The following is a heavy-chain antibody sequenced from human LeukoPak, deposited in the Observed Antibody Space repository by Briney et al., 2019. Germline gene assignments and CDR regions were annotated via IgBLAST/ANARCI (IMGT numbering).Heavy chain of an antibody. CDR2: INHSGST. J-gene: IGHJ2*01. V-gene: IGHV4-34*01. CDR3: ARGSYDFWSGFPTSSWYFDL. Sequence: SETLSLTCAVYGGSFSGYYWSWIRQPPGKGLEWIGEINHSGSTNYNPSLKSRVTISVDTSKNQFSLKLSSVTAADTAVYYCARGSYDFWSGFPTSSWYFDLWGRGTLATVSS. D-gene: IGHD3-3*01. CDR1: GGSFSGYY.